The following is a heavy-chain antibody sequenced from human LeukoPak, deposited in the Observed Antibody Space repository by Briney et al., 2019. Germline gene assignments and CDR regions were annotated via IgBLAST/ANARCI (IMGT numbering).Heavy chain of an antibody. CDR3: ARGYSSSWYFNWFDP. J-gene: IGHJ5*02. V-gene: IGHV4-39*07. Sequence: SETLSLTCSVSGDSISTSSYYWGWIRQPPGKGLEWIGSIYHSGTTYYNPSLKSRVTISVYTSKNQFSLKLTSVTAADTAVYYCARGYSSSWYFNWFDPWGQGTLVTVSS. D-gene: IGHD6-13*01. CDR2: IYHSGTT. CDR1: GDSISTSSYY.